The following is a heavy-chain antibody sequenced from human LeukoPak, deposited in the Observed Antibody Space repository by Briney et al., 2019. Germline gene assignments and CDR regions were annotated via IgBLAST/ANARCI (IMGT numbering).Heavy chain of an antibody. V-gene: IGHV3-23*01. CDR3: AHISSSWPDY. CDR2: ISGSGGST. Sequence: PGGSLRLSCAASGFTFSSYAMSWVRQAPGKGLEWVSAISGSGGSTYYADSVKGRFTISRDNSKNKLYLQMNSLRAEDTAVYYCAHISSSWPDYWGQGTLVTVSS. CDR1: GFTFSSYA. D-gene: IGHD6-13*01. J-gene: IGHJ4*02.